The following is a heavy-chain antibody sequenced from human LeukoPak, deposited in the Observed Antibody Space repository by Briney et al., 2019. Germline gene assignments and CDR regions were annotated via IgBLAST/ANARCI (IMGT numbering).Heavy chain of an antibody. Sequence: PSETLSLTCTVSGGFISSSSYYWGWIRQPPGKGLEWIGSIYYSGSTYYNPSLKSRVTISVDTSKNQFSLKLSSVTAADTAVYYCAVYYYDSSGYYTLFDYWGQGTLVTVSS. CDR3: AVYYYDSSGYYTLFDY. CDR2: IYYSGST. D-gene: IGHD3-22*01. V-gene: IGHV4-39*01. CDR1: GGFISSSSYY. J-gene: IGHJ4*02.